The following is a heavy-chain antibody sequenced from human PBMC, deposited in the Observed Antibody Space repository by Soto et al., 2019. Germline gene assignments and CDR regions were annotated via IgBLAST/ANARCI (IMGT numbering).Heavy chain of an antibody. CDR2: ISYDGSNK. V-gene: IGHV3-30-3*01. CDR1: GFTFSSYA. D-gene: IGHD6-19*01. Sequence: QVQLVESGGGLVKPGRSLRLSCAASGFTFSSYAMRWVRQAPGKGLEWVAVISYDGSNKYYADSVKGRFTISRDKPKNTLYLQKNSLRAEATDVYYCARARYSSCWHDFGYWGQGTTVTVSS. J-gene: IGHJ4*02. CDR3: ARARYSSCWHDFGY.